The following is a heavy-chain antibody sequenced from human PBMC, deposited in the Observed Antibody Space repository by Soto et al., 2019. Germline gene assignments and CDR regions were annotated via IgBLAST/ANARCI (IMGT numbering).Heavy chain of an antibody. CDR1: GGSISSSNW. J-gene: IGHJ4*02. CDR2: IYHSGST. Sequence: PSETLSLTCAVSGGSISSSNWWSWVRQPPGKGLEWIGEIYHSGSTNYNPSLKSRVTISVDKSKNQFSLKLSSVTAADTAVYHCARGGCSSTSCSMIDEWGQGTPVTVSS. V-gene: IGHV4-4*02. D-gene: IGHD2-2*01. CDR3: ARGGCSSTSCSMIDE.